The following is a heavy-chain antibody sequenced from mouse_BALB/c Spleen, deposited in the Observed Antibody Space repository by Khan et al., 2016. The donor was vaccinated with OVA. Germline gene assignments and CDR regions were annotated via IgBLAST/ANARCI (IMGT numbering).Heavy chain of an antibody. Sequence: QVQLKQSGPELKKPGETVKISCKASGYTFTKYGMNWVKQAPGKGLKWMGWINTYTGEPTYVDDFKGRFAFSLETSASTAYLQINNLKNEDTATYFCARVGYSGTMDYWGQGTSVTVSS. CDR1: GYTFTKYG. CDR3: ARVGYSGTMDY. CDR2: INTYTGEP. V-gene: IGHV9-3-1*01. J-gene: IGHJ4*01. D-gene: IGHD4-1*01.